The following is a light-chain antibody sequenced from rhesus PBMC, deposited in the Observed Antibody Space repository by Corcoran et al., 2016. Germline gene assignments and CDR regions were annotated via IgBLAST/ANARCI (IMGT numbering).Light chain of an antibody. CDR2: SAY. Sequence: EIVMTQSPATLSLSPGETATLSCRASQGVGSYLAWYQQKPGQDPKLLVHSAYFRATGIPDRFSGSGSRPDFTLTISSLEPEDGGVYHCQQYNDLLTFGGGTKVEIK. V-gene: IGKV3-40*01. CDR3: QQYNDLLT. CDR1: QGVGSY. J-gene: IGKJ4*01.